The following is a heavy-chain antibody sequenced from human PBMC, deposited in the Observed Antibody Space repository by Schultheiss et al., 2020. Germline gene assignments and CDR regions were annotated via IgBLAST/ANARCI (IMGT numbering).Heavy chain of an antibody. Sequence: GGSLRLSCAASGFTFSGYTMNWVRQAPGKGLEWVSSISSSIGYIYYADSVKGRFTISRDNAKNSLYLQMNSLRAEDTAVYYCARDPWDYGVFFDYWGQGTLVTVSS. V-gene: IGHV3-21*01. J-gene: IGHJ4*02. CDR1: GFTFSGYT. CDR3: ARDPWDYGVFFDY. CDR2: ISSSIGYI. D-gene: IGHD4-17*01.